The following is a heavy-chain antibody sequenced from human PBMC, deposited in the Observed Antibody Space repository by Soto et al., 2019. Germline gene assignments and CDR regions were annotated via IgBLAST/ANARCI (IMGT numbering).Heavy chain of an antibody. J-gene: IGHJ4*02. V-gene: IGHV3-15*01. CDR2: IKSKTDGGTT. CDR3: TTDTYSGYDFDY. D-gene: IGHD5-12*01. Sequence: GESLKISCAASGFTFSNAWMSWVRQAPGKGLEWVGRIKSKTDGGTTDYAAPVKGRFTISRDDSKNTLYLQMNSLKTEDTAVYYCTTDTYSGYDFDYWGQGTLVTVSS. CDR1: GFTFSNAW.